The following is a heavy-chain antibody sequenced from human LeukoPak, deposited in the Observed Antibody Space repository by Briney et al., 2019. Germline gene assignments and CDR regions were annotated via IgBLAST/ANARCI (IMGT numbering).Heavy chain of an antibody. CDR3: ARVVGATSQDTFDI. D-gene: IGHD1-26*01. CDR1: GGSISSYY. V-gene: IGHV4-59*01. CDR2: IYYSGRT. Sequence: SETLSLTCTVSGGSISSYYWSWIRQPLGKGLEWIGYIYYSGRTNYNPSLKSRVTISVDTSKTQFSLKLSSVTAADTAVYYCARVVGATSQDTFDIWGQGTMVTVSS. J-gene: IGHJ3*02.